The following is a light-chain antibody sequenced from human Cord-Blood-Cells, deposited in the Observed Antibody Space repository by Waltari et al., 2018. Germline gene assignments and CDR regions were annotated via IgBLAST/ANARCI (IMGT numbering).Light chain of an antibody. J-gene: IGKJ4*01. Sequence: DIQLTQSPSFLSASVGDRVTIPCRASQGISSYLAWYQQTPGKAPKLLIYAASTLQSGVPSRFSGSGSGTEFTLTISSLQPEDFATYYCQQLNSYPLTFGGGTKVEIK. CDR1: QGISSY. V-gene: IGKV1-9*01. CDR3: QQLNSYPLT. CDR2: AAS.